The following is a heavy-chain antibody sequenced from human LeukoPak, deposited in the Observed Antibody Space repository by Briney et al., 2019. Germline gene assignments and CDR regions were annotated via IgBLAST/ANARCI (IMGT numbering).Heavy chain of an antibody. CDR3: ARAAKSLLWFGEFPY. V-gene: IGHV4-38-2*02. CDR2: IYHSGST. CDR1: GYSISSGYY. D-gene: IGHD3-10*01. Sequence: SETLSLTCTVSGYSISSGYYWGWIRQPPGKGLEWIGSIYHSGSTYYNPSLKSRVTISADTSKDQFSLKLSSVTAADTAVYYCARAAKSLLWFGEFPYWGQETLVTVSS. J-gene: IGHJ4*02.